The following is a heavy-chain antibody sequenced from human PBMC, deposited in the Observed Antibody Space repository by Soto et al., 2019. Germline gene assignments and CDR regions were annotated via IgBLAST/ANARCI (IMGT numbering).Heavy chain of an antibody. CDR3: AGWGGHDYNY. CDR1: GFTFSTYW. CDR2: INPDGNVG. V-gene: IGHV3-7*03. Sequence: VQLLGSGGGLVQPGGSLRLSCVGSGFTFSTYWMNWVRQAPGKGLEWVANINPDGNVGTYVDSVRGRFTTSRDNAKNSRYLQMNSLRADDTAVYFCAGWGGHDYNYWGQGIMVTVSS. J-gene: IGHJ4*02. D-gene: IGHD4-4*01.